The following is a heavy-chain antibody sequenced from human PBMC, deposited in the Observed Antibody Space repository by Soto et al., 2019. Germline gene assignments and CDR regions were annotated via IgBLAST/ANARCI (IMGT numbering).Heavy chain of an antibody. V-gene: IGHV1-69*01. CDR1: GGTFTNYV. CDR2: LIPIFGAA. J-gene: IGHJ5*02. D-gene: IGHD6-6*01. Sequence: QVQLVQSGAEVRKPGSAVKVSCKISGGTFTNYVISWLRQAPGQGLEWMGGLIPIFGAANLAQKFQGRVTITADESTSTVNMELSSLTSEDTAVYSSARGSPSPTFDPWRQGSLDNVST. CDR3: ARGSPSPTFDP.